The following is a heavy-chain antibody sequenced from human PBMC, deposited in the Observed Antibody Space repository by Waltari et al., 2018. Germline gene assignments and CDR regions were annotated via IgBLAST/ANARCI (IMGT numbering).Heavy chain of an antibody. V-gene: IGHV4-39*01. D-gene: IGHD5-12*01. CDR2: VSYSGTT. CDR3: ATYIGASVGTAAFDV. J-gene: IGHJ3*01. Sequence: QLQLQESGPRLVRPSAPLSLICRFAGFPIISNRHSWAWIRQSPGQGLEWIGTVSYSGTTYISPSLKSRVSVSRDTSKNQVSLILGSVTAADMAVYYCATYIGASVGTAAFDVWGQGTMVTVSS. CDR1: GFPIISNRHS.